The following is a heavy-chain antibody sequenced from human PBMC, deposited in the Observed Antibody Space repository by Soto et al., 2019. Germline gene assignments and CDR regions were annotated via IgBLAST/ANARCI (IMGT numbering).Heavy chain of an antibody. V-gene: IGHV3-11*06. CDR2: ISSSSSYT. D-gene: IGHD2-15*01. CDR1: GFTFSDYY. CDR3: ARDIVVVVAATVSHWFDP. Sequence: GGSLRLSCAASGFTFSDYYMSWIRQAPGKGLEWVSYISSSSSYTNYADSVKGRFTISRDNAKNSLYLQMNSLRAEDTAVYYCARDIVVVVAATVSHWFDPWGQGTLVTVSS. J-gene: IGHJ5*02.